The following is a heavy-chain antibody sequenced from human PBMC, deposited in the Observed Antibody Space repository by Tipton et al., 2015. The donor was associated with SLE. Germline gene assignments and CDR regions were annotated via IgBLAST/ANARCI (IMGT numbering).Heavy chain of an antibody. Sequence: VQLVQSGPEVKKPGSSVKVSCKASGGTFSSSATSWVRQAPGQGLEWMGAIIPIFGKANYAPKFQGRVTITADESTSTSYMELSSLRSGDTAVYYWATGRGYCDTTCCSAGGFYYFGLGVWGQGTAVTFSS. J-gene: IGHJ6*02. CDR2: IIPIFGKA. CDR3: ATGRGYCDTTCCSAGGFYYFGLGV. CDR1: GGTFSSSA. V-gene: IGHV1-69*01. D-gene: IGHD2-2*01.